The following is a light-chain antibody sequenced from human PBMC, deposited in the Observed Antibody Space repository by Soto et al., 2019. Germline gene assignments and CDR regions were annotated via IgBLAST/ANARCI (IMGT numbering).Light chain of an antibody. CDR2: GAS. CDR1: QTVGSF. CDR3: HHYGTSPLT. Sequence: EIVLTQSPATLSLSPGERATLSCRASQTVGSFLAWYQHKPGQAPRLLIYGASSRATGIPDRFSGSGSGTDFTLTISRLEPEDFAVYYCHHYGTSPLTFGQGTKVDIK. J-gene: IGKJ1*01. V-gene: IGKV3-20*01.